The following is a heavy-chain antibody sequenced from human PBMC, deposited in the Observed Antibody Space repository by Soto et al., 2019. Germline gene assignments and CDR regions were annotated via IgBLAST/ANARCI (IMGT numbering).Heavy chain of an antibody. CDR3: AHALTTVTPNRSDCYS. J-gene: IGHJ4*02. CDR2: IYWDDDK. V-gene: IGHV2-5*02. D-gene: IGHD4-17*01. Sequence: QITLKESGPTLVKPTQTLTLTCTFSGFSLSTSGVGVGWIRQPPGKALEWLALIYWDDDKRYSPSLKSRLTLTKDTSNTPVVLTTTNPDPVDTDPYYCAHALTTVTPNRSDCYSWGQGTLVTVSS. CDR1: GFSLSTSGVG.